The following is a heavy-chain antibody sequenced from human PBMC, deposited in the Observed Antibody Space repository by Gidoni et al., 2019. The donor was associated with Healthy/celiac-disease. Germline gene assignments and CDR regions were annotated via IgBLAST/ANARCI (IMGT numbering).Heavy chain of an antibody. J-gene: IGHJ6*02. D-gene: IGHD2-2*01. CDR1: GGTFSSYA. Sequence: QVQLVQSGAEVKKPGSSGKVSCKASGGTFSSYAISWVRQAHGQGLEWMGGIIPIFGTANYAQKFQGRVTITADESTSTAYMELSSLRSEDTAVYYCARDRIAIVVVPAARENYYYYYGMDVWGQGTTVTVSS. CDR3: ARDRIAIVVVPAARENYYYYYGMDV. CDR2: IIPIFGTA. V-gene: IGHV1-69*01.